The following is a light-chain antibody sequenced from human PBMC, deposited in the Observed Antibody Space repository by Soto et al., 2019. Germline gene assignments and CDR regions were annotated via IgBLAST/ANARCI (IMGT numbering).Light chain of an antibody. V-gene: IGKV1-39*01. CDR2: AAS. J-gene: IGKJ5*01. CDR1: QSISSY. Sequence: DIQMTQSPSSLSASVGDRVTITCRASQSISSYLSWYQQKPGKAPKLLIFAASNLQSGVPSTFSGSGSGTDFTLTISSLQPEDFATYYCQQSYSIQITFGQGTRLDIK. CDR3: QQSYSIQIT.